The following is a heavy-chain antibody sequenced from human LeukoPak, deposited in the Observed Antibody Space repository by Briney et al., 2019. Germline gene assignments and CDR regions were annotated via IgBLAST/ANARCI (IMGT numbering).Heavy chain of an antibody. D-gene: IGHD5-18*01. CDR2: INSDGSST. V-gene: IGHV3-74*01. Sequence: GGSLRLSCAASGFTFSSFWMHWVRQAPGKGLVWASLINSDGSSTSYADSVKGRFTISRDNAKNTLYLQMNSLRAEDTAVYYCARDLYAAITNWGQGTLVTVSS. J-gene: IGHJ4*02. CDR1: GFTFSSFW. CDR3: ARDLYAAITN.